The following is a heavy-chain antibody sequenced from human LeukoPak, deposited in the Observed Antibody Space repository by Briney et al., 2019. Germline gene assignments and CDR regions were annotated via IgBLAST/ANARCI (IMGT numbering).Heavy chain of an antibody. D-gene: IGHD5-24*01. J-gene: IGHJ4*02. CDR1: GFTFSDYS. CDR3: ARDYKYAFDN. Sequence: TGGSLRLSCAASGFTFSDYSMNWVRQAPGKGLEWISYTGIDSGNTNYADSVKGRFTISGGKAKNSLYLQMNSLRVEDTAVYYCARDYKYAFDNWGQGTLVTVSS. V-gene: IGHV3-48*01. CDR2: TGIDSGNT.